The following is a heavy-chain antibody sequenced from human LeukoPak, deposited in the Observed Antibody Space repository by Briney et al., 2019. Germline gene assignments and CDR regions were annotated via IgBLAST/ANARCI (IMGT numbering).Heavy chain of an antibody. J-gene: IGHJ4*02. V-gene: IGHV4-34*01. CDR2: INHSGST. CDR1: GGSFSGYY. Sequence: SETLSLTCAVYGGSFSGYYWSWIRRPPGKGLEWIGEINHSGSTNYNPSLKSRVTISVDTSKNQFSLKLSSVTAADTAVYYCARGSTPRDWGQGTLVTVSS. CDR3: ARGSTPRD.